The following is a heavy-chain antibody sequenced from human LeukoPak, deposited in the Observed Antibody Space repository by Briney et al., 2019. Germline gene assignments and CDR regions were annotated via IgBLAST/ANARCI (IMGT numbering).Heavy chain of an antibody. CDR3: AKNLRSPGNYFDY. Sequence: GGSLRLSCAASGFTFSSYAMSWVRQAPGKGLEWVSAISGRGGRTYYADSVKGRFTISRDNSKNTLYLQMNRLRAEDTAVYYCAKNLRSPGNYFDYWGQGTLVTVSS. V-gene: IGHV3-23*01. J-gene: IGHJ4*02. CDR1: GFTFSSYA. D-gene: IGHD2-15*01. CDR2: ISGRGGRT.